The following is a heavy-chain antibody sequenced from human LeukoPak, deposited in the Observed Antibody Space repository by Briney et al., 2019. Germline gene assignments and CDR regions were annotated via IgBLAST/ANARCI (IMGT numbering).Heavy chain of an antibody. CDR2: ISGSGGST. D-gene: IGHD4-11*01. V-gene: IGHV3-23*01. CDR3: AKALATVTTGPYYYGMDV. J-gene: IGHJ6*02. Sequence: GGSLRLSCAASGFIFSSYAMSWVRQAPGKGLEWVSAISGSGGSTYYADSVKGRFTISRDNSKNTLYLQMNSLRAEDTAVYYCAKALATVTTGPYYYGMDVWGQGTTVTVSS. CDR1: GFIFSSYA.